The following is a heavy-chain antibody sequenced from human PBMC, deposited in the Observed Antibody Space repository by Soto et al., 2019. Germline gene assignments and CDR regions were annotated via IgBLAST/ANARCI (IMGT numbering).Heavy chain of an antibody. J-gene: IGHJ4*02. CDR1: GFTFSSHV. Sequence: EVQLWESGGGLVQPGGSLRLSCAVSGFTFSSHVMSWVRQAPGKGLEWVSVISGTGGTYYSNSVKGRFTISKDNSKNALYLEMNNLRGVDTAVYYCAKDRRGAYCSGGICYSPDYWGQGTLVIVSS. CDR2: ISGTGGT. CDR3: AKDRRGAYCSGGICYSPDY. V-gene: IGHV3-23*01. D-gene: IGHD2-15*01.